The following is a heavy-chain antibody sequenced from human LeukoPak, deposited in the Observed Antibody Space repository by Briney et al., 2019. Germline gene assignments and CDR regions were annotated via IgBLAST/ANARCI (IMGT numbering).Heavy chain of an antibody. V-gene: IGHV1-2*02. CDR1: GYTFTVYY. CDR2: FNPDSGGT. D-gene: IGHD6-13*01. J-gene: IGHJ4*02. Sequence: VASVKVSCKASGYTFTVYYMHWVRQAPGQGLEWMGWFNPDSGGTHYAQKFQGRVTMTRDTSISTAYMELNRLRSDDTAVYYCARQQQLLDYWGQGTPVTVSS. CDR3: ARQQQLLDY.